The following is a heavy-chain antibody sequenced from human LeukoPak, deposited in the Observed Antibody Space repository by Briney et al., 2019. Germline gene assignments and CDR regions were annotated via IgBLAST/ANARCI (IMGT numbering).Heavy chain of an antibody. CDR1: GYTFTSYY. CDR3: ARDQVAQITDY. Sequence: ASVKVSCKASGYTFTSYYIHWVRQAPGQGLEWMGWISAYNGNTNYAQKLQGRVTMTTDTSTSTAYMELRSLRSDDTAVYYCARDQVAQITDYWGQGTLVTVSS. V-gene: IGHV1-18*04. CDR2: ISAYNGNT. J-gene: IGHJ4*02. D-gene: IGHD5-12*01.